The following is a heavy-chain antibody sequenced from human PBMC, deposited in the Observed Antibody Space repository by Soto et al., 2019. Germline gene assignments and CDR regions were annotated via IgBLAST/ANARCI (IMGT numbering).Heavy chain of an antibody. D-gene: IGHD4-4*01. Sequence: PGGSLRLSCAASGFTFSSYGMHWVRQAPGKGLEWVAVIWYDGSNKYYADSVKGRFTISRDNSKNTLYLQMNSLRAEDTAVYYCARMTTVTFPPYYYYXMDVWGKAPTVTVSS. CDR2: IWYDGSNK. J-gene: IGHJ6*03. CDR1: GFTFSSYG. V-gene: IGHV3-33*01. CDR3: ARMTTVTFPPYYYYXMDV.